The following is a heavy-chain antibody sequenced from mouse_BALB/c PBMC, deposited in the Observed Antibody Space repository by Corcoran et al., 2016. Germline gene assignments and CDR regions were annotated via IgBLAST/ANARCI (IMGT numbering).Heavy chain of an antibody. Sequence: EVQLQQSGAELVKPGASVKLSCTASGLNIKDTYMHWVKQRPEQGLEWIGRIDPANGNTKYDPKFQGKATITADTSSNTAYLQLRSLTSEDTAVYYCALWFPAYWGQCTTLTVSS. CDR1: GLNIKDTY. J-gene: IGHJ2*01. CDR3: ALWFPAY. V-gene: IGHV14-3*02. CDR2: IDPANGNT. D-gene: IGHD2-2*01.